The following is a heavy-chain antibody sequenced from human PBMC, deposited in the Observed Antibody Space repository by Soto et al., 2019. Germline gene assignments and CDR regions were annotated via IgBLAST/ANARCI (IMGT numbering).Heavy chain of an antibody. J-gene: IGHJ1*01. D-gene: IGHD6-19*01. CDR3: AKFPLSIAVAGGYIQY. V-gene: IGHV3-23*01. CDR2: ISGSGGST. CDR1: GFTFSSYA. Sequence: GGSLKLSCAASGFTFSSYAMSWVRQAPGKGLEWVSAISGSGGSTYYADSVKGRFTISRGNSKNTLYLQMNSLRAEDTAVYYCAKFPLSIAVAGGYIQYWGEGTLVTVSS.